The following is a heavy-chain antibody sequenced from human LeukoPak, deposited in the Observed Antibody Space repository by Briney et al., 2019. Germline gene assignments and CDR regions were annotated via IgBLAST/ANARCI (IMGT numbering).Heavy chain of an antibody. Sequence: GGSLRLSCAASGFTFINYAMSWVRQAPGKGLEWVSVIGKRGTTYYADSVKGRFTISRDNSKSTLYLQMNSLRAEDTAVYYCAKRDSTGLHYFDYWGQGTLVTVSS. V-gene: IGHV3-23*01. CDR2: IGKRGTT. D-gene: IGHD1-1*01. J-gene: IGHJ4*02. CDR1: GFTFINYA. CDR3: AKRDSTGLHYFDY.